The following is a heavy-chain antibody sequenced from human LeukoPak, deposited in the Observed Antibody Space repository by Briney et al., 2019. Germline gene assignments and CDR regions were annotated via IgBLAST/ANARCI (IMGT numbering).Heavy chain of an antibody. CDR3: AKERRYSSGWTPLFDY. V-gene: IGHV3-23*01. D-gene: IGHD6-19*01. J-gene: IGHJ4*02. CDR2: ISGSGGST. Sequence: GGSLRLSCAASGFTFSSYGMSWVRQAPGKGLEWVSAISGSGGSTYYADSVKGRFTISRDNSKNTPYLQMNSLRAEDTAVYYCAKERRYSSGWTPLFDYWGQGTLVTVSS. CDR1: GFTFSSYG.